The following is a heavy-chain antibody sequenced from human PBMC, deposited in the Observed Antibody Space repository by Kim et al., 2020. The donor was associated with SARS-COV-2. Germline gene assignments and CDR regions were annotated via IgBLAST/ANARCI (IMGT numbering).Heavy chain of an antibody. CDR3: ARGSYSSGWYVGY. D-gene: IGHD6-19*01. J-gene: IGHJ4*02. Sequence: AQRFQGRVTITADESTSTAYMELSSLRSEDTAVYYCARGSYSSGWYVGYWGQGTLVTVSS. V-gene: IGHV1-69*01.